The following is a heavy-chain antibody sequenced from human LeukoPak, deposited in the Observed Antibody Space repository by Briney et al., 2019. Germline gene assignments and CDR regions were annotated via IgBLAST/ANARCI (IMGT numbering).Heavy chain of an antibody. CDR3: ARDGSRSSGWFDP. Sequence: SETLSLTCAVYGGSFSGYYWSWIRQPPGKGLEWIGEINHSGSTNYNPSLKSRVTISVDTSKNQFSLKLSSVTAADTAVYYCARDGSRSSGWFDPWGQGALVTVSP. V-gene: IGHV4-34*01. CDR1: GGSFSGYY. CDR2: INHSGST. J-gene: IGHJ5*02. D-gene: IGHD6-25*01.